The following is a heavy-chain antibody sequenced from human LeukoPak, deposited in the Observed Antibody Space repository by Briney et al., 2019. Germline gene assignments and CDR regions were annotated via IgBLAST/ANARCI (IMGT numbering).Heavy chain of an antibody. V-gene: IGHV3-74*01. CDR3: ASDTYYYDSSGYYRDAFDV. J-gene: IGHJ3*01. CDR2: INSDGSST. Sequence: GESLKISCAASGFTFSSYWMHWVRQAPGKGLVWVSRINSDGSSTSYADSVKGRFTISRDNAKNTLYLQMNSLRAEDTAVYYCASDTYYYDSSGYYRDAFDVWGQGTMVTVSS. CDR1: GFTFSSYW. D-gene: IGHD3-22*01.